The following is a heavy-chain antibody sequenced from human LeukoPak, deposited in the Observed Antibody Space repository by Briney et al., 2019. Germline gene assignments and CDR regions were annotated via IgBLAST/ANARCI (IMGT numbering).Heavy chain of an antibody. CDR3: ARDKSRITMIVVAPFDY. J-gene: IGHJ4*02. V-gene: IGHV4-39*07. Sequence: SETLSLTCTVSGGSISSSSYYWGWIRQPPGKGLEWIGSIYYSGSTYYNPSLKSRVTISVDTSKNQFSLKLSSVTAADTAVYYCARDKSRITMIVVAPFDYWGQGTLVTVSS. D-gene: IGHD3-22*01. CDR2: IYYSGST. CDR1: GGSISSSSYY.